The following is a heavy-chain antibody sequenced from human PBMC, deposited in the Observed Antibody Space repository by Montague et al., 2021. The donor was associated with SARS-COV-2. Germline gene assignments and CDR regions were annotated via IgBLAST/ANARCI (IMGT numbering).Heavy chain of an antibody. J-gene: IGHJ6*03. CDR2: ISTSGSS. Sequence: TLSLTCSVSGASISSANDYWTWLRQPAGKGLEWIGHISTSGSSSYNPSLKSRVTIILDTSKQQFSLELTSVTAADTAVYYCARDRRGMAMAGRAYYYYYMDVWGQGTTVTVSS. CDR1: GASISSANDY. D-gene: IGHD6-19*01. CDR3: ARDRRGMAMAGRAYYYYYMDV. V-gene: IGHV4-61*09.